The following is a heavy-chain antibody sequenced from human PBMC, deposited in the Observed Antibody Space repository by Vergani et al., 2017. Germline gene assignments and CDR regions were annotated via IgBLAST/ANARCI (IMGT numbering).Heavy chain of an antibody. V-gene: IGHV1-2*02. CDR3: ARDNARDQLFLSGIYV. J-gene: IGHJ6*02. Sequence: QVQLVQSGAELKKPGASVRVSCKASGYTFSDYYIHWVRQAPGQGPEWLGWMNPDDGDKIYAEKFKGRVTMTRVTSLSTGYMDLTRLTSDDTAVYYCARDNARDQLFLSGIYVCVQGTTVTVSS. CDR1: GYTFSDYY. CDR2: MNPDDGDK. D-gene: IGHD2-2*01.